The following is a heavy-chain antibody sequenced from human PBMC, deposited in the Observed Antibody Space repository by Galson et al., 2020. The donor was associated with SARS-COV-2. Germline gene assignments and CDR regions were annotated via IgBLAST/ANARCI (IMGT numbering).Heavy chain of an antibody. V-gene: IGHV3-7*03. CDR3: ATIRSGGSQYFQF. D-gene: IGHD2-15*01. J-gene: IGHJ1*01. Sequence: GESLKISCAASGFIFSDYWMAWVRQAPEKGLEWVAKIQADGRSTWYIDSVEGRLTMSRDNAGNSVYLQMNSLTVEDTAIYYCATIRSGGSQYFQFWGQGTLASVSS. CDR1: GFIFSDYW. CDR2: IQADGRST.